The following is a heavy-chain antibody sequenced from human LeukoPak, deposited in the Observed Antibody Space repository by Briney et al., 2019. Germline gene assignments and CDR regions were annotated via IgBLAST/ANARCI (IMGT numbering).Heavy chain of an antibody. Sequence: ETLSLTCAVYGGSFSGYYWIWIRQPPGKGLECVSYISSSSSTIYYADSVKGRFTISRDNAKNSLYLQMNSLRDEDTAVYYCARYLTAFYDFWSGYFPHIDAFDIWGQGTMVTVSS. D-gene: IGHD3-3*01. CDR3: ARYLTAFYDFWSGYFPHIDAFDI. V-gene: IGHV3-48*02. CDR1: GGSFSGYY. CDR2: ISSSSSTI. J-gene: IGHJ3*02.